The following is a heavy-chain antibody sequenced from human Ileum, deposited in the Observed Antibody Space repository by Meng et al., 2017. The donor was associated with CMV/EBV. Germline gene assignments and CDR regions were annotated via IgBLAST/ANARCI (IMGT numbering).Heavy chain of an antibody. CDR1: GYTFTGYF. J-gene: IGHJ3*02. V-gene: IGHV1-2*02. CDR3: ARDYYGSSGSEWRGASDI. D-gene: IGHD3-22*01. CDR2: INTNYGVA. Sequence: ASVKVSCKTSGYTFTGYFIHWVRQAPGQGLEWMGWINTNYGVANYAQNFQGRVTMTRDTSISTAYMELSRLTSDDTAVYYCARDYYGSSGSEWRGASDIWGQGTTVTVSS.